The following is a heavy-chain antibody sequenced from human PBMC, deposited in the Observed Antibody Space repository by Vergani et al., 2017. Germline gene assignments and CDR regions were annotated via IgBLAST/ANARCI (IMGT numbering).Heavy chain of an antibody. V-gene: IGHV2-70*01. CDR1: GFSLSTSGIC. Sequence: QVTLRESGPALVKPTQTLTLTCTFSGFSLSTSGICVSWIRQPPGKALEWLALIDWDDDKYYSTSLKTRLTISKDTSKNQVVLTMTNMDPVDTATYYCARSHDYYDSSGYPNAFDIWGQGTMVTVSS. CDR3: ARSHDYYDSSGYPNAFDI. J-gene: IGHJ3*02. CDR2: IDWDDDK. D-gene: IGHD3-22*01.